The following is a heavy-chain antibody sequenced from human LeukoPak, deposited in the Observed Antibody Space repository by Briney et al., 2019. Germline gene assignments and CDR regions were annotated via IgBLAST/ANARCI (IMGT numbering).Heavy chain of an antibody. Sequence: PSETLSLTCTVSGGSISSSSYYWSWIRQPAGKGLEWIGRIYTSGSTNYNPSLKSRVTISVDTSKNQFSLKLSSVTAADTAVYYCAREGYCSSTSCGWFDPWGQGTLVTVSS. CDR1: GGSISSSSYY. V-gene: IGHV4-61*02. CDR2: IYTSGST. CDR3: AREGYCSSTSCGWFDP. J-gene: IGHJ5*02. D-gene: IGHD2-2*01.